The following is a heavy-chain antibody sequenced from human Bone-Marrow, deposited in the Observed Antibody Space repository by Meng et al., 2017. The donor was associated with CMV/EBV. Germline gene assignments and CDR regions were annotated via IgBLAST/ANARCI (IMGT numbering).Heavy chain of an antibody. Sequence: GSLRLSCAVYGGSFSGYYWSWIRQPPGKGLEWIGEINHSGSTNYNPSLKSRVTISVDTSKNQFSLKLSSVTAADTAVYYCASMPYCGGDCYGYGMDVWGQGTTVPVSS. CDR3: ASMPYCGGDCYGYGMDV. CDR2: INHSGST. V-gene: IGHV4-34*01. CDR1: GGSFSGYY. D-gene: IGHD2-21*01. J-gene: IGHJ6*02.